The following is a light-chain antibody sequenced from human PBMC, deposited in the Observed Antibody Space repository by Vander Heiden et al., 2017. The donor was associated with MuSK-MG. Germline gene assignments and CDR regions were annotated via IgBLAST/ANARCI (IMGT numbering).Light chain of an antibody. CDR2: GAS. V-gene: IGKV3-20*01. J-gene: IGKJ1*01. CDR3: QQYGASPLT. CDR1: QSIKSNH. Sequence: EIVLTQSPGTLSLSPGERVTLSCRASQSIKSNHLAWYQQKAGQAPRLLIYGASTRATGIPDRCSGSGSATDFTLTISGLEPEDFAVYFCQQYGASPLTFGQGTKVEIK.